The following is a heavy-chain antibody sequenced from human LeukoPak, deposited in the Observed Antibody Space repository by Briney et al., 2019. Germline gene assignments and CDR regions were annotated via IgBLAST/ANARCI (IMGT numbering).Heavy chain of an antibody. Sequence: ASVKVSCKASGYTFTGYYMHWVRQAPGQGLEWMGWINPNSGGTNYAQKFQGRVTMTRDTSISTAYMELSRLRSDDTAVYYCARELERGNNWFDPWGQGTLVTVSS. CDR2: INPNSGGT. J-gene: IGHJ5*02. V-gene: IGHV1-2*02. D-gene: IGHD1-1*01. CDR1: GYTFTGYY. CDR3: ARELERGNNWFDP.